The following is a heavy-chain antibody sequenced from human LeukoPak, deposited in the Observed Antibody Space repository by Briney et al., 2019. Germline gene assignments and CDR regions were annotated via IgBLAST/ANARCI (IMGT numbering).Heavy chain of an antibody. CDR3: ARGVKVAAAGRWVYYMDV. D-gene: IGHD6-13*01. V-gene: IGHV1-2*02. J-gene: IGHJ6*03. CDR2: INPNSGGT. Sequence: ASVKVSCKASGYTFTGYYMHWVRQAPGQGLEWMGWINPNSGGTNYAQKFQGRVTMTRDTSISTAYMELSRLRSDDTAVYYCARGVKVAAAGRWVYYMDVWGKGTTVTVSS. CDR1: GYTFTGYY.